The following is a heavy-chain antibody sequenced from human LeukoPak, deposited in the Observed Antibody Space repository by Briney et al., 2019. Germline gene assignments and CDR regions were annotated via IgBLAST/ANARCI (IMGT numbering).Heavy chain of an antibody. D-gene: IGHD1-26*01. Sequence: PSETLSLTCTVSGGSISSHYWSWIRQPPGKGLEWIGYIYYSGSTNYNPSLKSRVTISVDTSKNQFSLKLSSVTAADTAVYYCARTRRELFFAEYSYYYMDVWGKGTAVTVSS. CDR3: ARTRRELFFAEYSYYYMDV. CDR2: IYYSGST. J-gene: IGHJ6*03. V-gene: IGHV4-59*11. CDR1: GGSISSHY.